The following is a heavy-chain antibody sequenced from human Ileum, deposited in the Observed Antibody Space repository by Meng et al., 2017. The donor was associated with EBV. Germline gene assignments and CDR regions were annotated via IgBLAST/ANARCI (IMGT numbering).Heavy chain of an antibody. CDR1: GGSISSGYYY. D-gene: IGHD3-22*01. J-gene: IGHJ2*01. V-gene: IGHV4-30-4*01. CDR3: ARGYYDSSGYGYWYFDL. Sequence: SGPGRVKHSQTLYLTFTGSGGSISSGYYYLSWIRQPLGKGLEWIGYIYYSGSTYYNPSLKSRVTISVDTSKNQFSLKLSSVTAADTAVYYCARGYYDSSGYGYWYFDLWGRGTLVTVSS. CDR2: IYYSGST.